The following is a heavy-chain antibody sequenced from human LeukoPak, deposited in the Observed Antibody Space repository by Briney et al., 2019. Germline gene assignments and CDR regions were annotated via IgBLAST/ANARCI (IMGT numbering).Heavy chain of an antibody. D-gene: IGHD6-25*01. J-gene: IGHJ5*02. CDR3: ARDLKYSSAPDVDKTFDP. V-gene: IGHV1-69*05. CDR2: IIPIFDAT. Sequence: ASVKVSCKASGGTFSSYAFSWVRRAPGQGLEWMGGIIPIFDATNYAQKFQGRVTITTDESTSTAYMELSSLRSEDRAVYYCARDLKYSSAPDVDKTFDPWGQGTLVTVSS. CDR1: GGTFSSYA.